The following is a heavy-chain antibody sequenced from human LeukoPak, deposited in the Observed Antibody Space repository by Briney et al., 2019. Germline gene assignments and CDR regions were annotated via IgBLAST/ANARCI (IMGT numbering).Heavy chain of an antibody. CDR3: ARRSPEGSGSLGDLGDAFDI. V-gene: IGHV5-51*01. CDR1: GYSLTSYW. D-gene: IGHD3-10*01. J-gene: IGHJ3*02. CDR2: IYPGDSDT. Sequence: GESLKISCKGSGYSLTSYWIGWVRQLPGKGLEWMGIIYPGDSDTRYSPSFQGQVTISADKSISTAYLQWSSLKASDTAMYYCARRSPEGSGSLGDLGDAFDIWGQGTMVTVSS.